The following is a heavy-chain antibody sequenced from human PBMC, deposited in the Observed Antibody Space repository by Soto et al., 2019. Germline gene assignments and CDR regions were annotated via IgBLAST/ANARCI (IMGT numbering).Heavy chain of an antibody. CDR3: ARDTGFSSGYYYCYFDY. V-gene: IGHV1-18*01. D-gene: IGHD3-22*01. J-gene: IGHJ4*02. CDR1: GYTFTSYG. CDR2: ISAYNGNT. Sequence: GASVKVSCKASGYTFTSYGISWARQAPGQGLEWMGWISAYNGNTNYAQKLQGRVTMTTDTSTSTAYMELRSLRSDDTAVYYCARDTGFSSGYYYCYFDYWGQGTLVTVSS.